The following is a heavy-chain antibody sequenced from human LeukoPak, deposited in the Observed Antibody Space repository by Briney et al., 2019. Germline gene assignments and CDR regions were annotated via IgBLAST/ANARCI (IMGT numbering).Heavy chain of an antibody. Sequence: PGGSLGLSCAASGFTFSSYAMHWVRQAPGKGLEYVSAISSNGGSTYYANSVKGRFTISRDNSKNTLYLQMGSLRAEDMAVYYCARGGYYYDSSGYIRELDYWGQGTLVTVSS. CDR3: ARGGYYYDSSGYIRELDY. CDR2: ISSNGGST. CDR1: GFTFSSYA. V-gene: IGHV3-64*01. D-gene: IGHD3-22*01. J-gene: IGHJ4*02.